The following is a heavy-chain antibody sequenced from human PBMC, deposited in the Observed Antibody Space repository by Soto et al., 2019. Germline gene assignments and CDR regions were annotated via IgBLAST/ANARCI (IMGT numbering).Heavy chain of an antibody. Sequence: QVQLVESGGGVVQPGRSLRLSCAASGFTFSNYGMHWVRQAPGKGLEWVAVISDDGSNKYYADSVKGRFSISRDNSKNTLFLQMNSLRGEDTAVYYCAKGDTRIHSSSWPSMIHYWGQGTLVTVSS. V-gene: IGHV3-30*18. J-gene: IGHJ4*02. CDR3: AKGDTRIHSSSWPSMIHY. CDR2: ISDDGSNK. D-gene: IGHD6-13*01. CDR1: GFTFSNYG.